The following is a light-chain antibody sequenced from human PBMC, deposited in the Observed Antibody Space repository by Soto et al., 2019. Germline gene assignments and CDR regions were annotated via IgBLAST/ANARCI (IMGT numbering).Light chain of an antibody. Sequence: EIVLTQSPGTLSLSPGERATLSCRASQSVSSSFLAWYQQKPGQAPRLLIYGASHRATGIPDRFSGSVSGTDFTLTISRLEPEDLAEYYCQKYVTSPWAFGQGTNVAIE. V-gene: IGKV3-20*01. CDR3: QKYVTSPWA. CDR2: GAS. J-gene: IGKJ1*01. CDR1: QSVSSSF.